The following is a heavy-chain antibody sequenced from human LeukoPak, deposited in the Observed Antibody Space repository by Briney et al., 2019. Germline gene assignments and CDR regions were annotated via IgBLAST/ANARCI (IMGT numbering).Heavy chain of an antibody. CDR3: AKDTFPMYYYDSSGYLSGDFDY. D-gene: IGHD3-22*01. V-gene: IGHV3-9*01. CDR2: TSWNSGSI. Sequence: GGSLRLSCAASGFTFDDYAMHWVRQAPGKGLEWVSGTSWNSGSIGYADSVKGRFTISRDNAKNSLYLQMNSLRAEDTALYYCAKDTFPMYYYDSSGYLSGDFDYWGQGTLVTVSS. CDR1: GFTFDDYA. J-gene: IGHJ4*02.